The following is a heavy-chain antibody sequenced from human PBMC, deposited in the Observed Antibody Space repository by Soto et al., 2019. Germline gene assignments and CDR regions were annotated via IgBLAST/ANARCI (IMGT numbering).Heavy chain of an antibody. J-gene: IGHJ3*02. CDR1: GFTFSSYE. D-gene: IGHD6-6*01. V-gene: IGHV3-48*03. Sequence: GGSLRLSCAASGFTFSSYEMNWVRQAPGKGLEWVSYISSSGSTIYYADSVKGRFTISRDNAKNSLYLQMNSLRAEDTAVYYCARECPSWQLGDAFDIWGQGTMVTVSS. CDR2: ISSSGSTI. CDR3: ARECPSWQLGDAFDI.